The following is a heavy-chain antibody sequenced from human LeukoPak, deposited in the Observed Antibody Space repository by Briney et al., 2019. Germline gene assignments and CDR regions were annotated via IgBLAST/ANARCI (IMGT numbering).Heavy chain of an antibody. CDR3: AKDVDYGGNSAMFDY. CDR1: GFTFSSYS. J-gene: IGHJ4*02. D-gene: IGHD4-23*01. CDR2: ISSSSSYI. Sequence: GGSLRLSCAASGFTFSSYSMNWVRQAPGKGLEWVSSISSSSSYIYYADSVKGRFTISRDNAKNSLYLQMNSLRAEDTAVYYCAKDVDYGGNSAMFDYWGQGTLVTVSS. V-gene: IGHV3-21*01.